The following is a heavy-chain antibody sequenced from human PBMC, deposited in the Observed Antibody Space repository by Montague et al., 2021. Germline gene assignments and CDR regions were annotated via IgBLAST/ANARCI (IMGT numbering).Heavy chain of an antibody. J-gene: IGHJ5*02. D-gene: IGHD6-13*01. CDR3: ARVFSSWYVGWFDP. CDR2: IYYNGTT. CDR1: GGSISSASYY. Sequence: SETLSLTCTVSGGSISSASYYWGWIRQPPGKGPEFIGVIYYNGTTYHNLSLKSRITMAVDTSKNQFSLKLSSVTAADTAIYYCARVFSSWYVGWFDPWGQGTLVTVSS. V-gene: IGHV4-39*07.